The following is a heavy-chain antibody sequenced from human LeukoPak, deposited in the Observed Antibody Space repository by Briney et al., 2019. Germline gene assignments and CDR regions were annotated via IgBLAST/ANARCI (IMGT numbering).Heavy chain of an antibody. CDR3: ARGRPRLGYYGMDV. CDR2: INHSGST. CDR1: GGSFSGYY. D-gene: IGHD6-25*01. Sequence: PSETLSLTCAVYGGSFSGYYWSWIRQPPGKGLEWIGEINHSGSTNYNPSLKSRVTISVDTSKNQFSLKLSSVTAADTAVYYCARGRPRLGYYGMDVWGQGTTVTVSS. V-gene: IGHV4-34*01. J-gene: IGHJ6*02.